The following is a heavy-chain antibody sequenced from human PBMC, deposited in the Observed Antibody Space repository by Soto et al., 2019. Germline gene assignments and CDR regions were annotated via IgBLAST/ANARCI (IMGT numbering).Heavy chain of an antibody. J-gene: IGHJ6*02. CDR3: ARGIEGWYQGRYYYGMDV. Sequence: QVQLQESGPGLVKPSETLSLTCTVSGGSVSSGSYYWSWIRQPPGKGLEWIGYIYYSGRTNYNPSLKSRVPISVATSKTQFSLKLSSVTAADTAVYYCARGIEGWYQGRYYYGMDVWGQGTTVTVSS. CDR2: IYYSGRT. D-gene: IGHD6-19*01. CDR1: GGSVSSGSYY. V-gene: IGHV4-61*01.